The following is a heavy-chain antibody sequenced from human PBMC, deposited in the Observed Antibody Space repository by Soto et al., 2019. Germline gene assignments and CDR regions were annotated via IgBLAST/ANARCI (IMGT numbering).Heavy chain of an antibody. CDR2: IAYDGTNP. J-gene: IGHJ3*01. D-gene: IGHD1-1*01. CDR1: GFTFSHYA. CDR3: ARSRGSYTTSSGHALDV. Sequence: GGSLRLSCAASGFTFSHYAMNWVRLAPGKGLECVALIAYDGTNPYYSDSVKGRFTISRDNSKNTLYLQMNSLRSDDTALYYCARSRGSYTTSSGHALDVWGQGTMVTVSS. V-gene: IGHV3-30-3*01.